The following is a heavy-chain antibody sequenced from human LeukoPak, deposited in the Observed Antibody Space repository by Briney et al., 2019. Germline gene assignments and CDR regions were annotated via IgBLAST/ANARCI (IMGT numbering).Heavy chain of an antibody. Sequence: PSETPSLTCTVSGGSISSYYWSWIRQPAGKGLEWIGRIYTSGSTNYNPSLKSRVTMSVDTSKNQFSLKLSSVTAADTAVYYCATLGYCSSTSCYEVDYWGQGTLVTVSS. CDR2: IYTSGST. CDR3: ATLGYCSSTSCYEVDY. V-gene: IGHV4-4*07. J-gene: IGHJ4*02. CDR1: GGSISSYY. D-gene: IGHD2-2*01.